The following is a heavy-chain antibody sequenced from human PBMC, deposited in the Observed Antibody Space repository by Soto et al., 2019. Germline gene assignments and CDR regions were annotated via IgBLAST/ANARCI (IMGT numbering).Heavy chain of an antibody. CDR1: GFIFTTYA. V-gene: IGHV3-23*01. D-gene: IGHD1-26*01. CDR3: ARGGGSDSFDY. J-gene: IGHJ4*02. Sequence: GGSLRLSCAASGFIFTTYAMAWVRQAPGKGLEWVSGISDSGDSTIYADSVKGRFTMFRDNSKNTVYLQMNSLRAEDTAVYFCARGGGSDSFDYWGQGILVTVSS. CDR2: ISDSGDST.